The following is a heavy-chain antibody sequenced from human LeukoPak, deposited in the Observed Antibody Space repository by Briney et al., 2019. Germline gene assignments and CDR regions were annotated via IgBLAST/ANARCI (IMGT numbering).Heavy chain of an antibody. CDR3: ARDPRPYSSSSRWWIDY. CDR2: ISAYNGNT. V-gene: IGHV1-18*01. D-gene: IGHD6-6*01. CDR1: GYTFTSYG. Sequence: ASVKVSCKASGYTFTSYGISWVRQAPGQGLEWVGWISAYNGNTNYAQKLQGRVTMTTDTSTSTAYMELRSLRSDDTAVYYCARDPRPYSSSSRWWIDYWGQGTLVTVSS. J-gene: IGHJ4*02.